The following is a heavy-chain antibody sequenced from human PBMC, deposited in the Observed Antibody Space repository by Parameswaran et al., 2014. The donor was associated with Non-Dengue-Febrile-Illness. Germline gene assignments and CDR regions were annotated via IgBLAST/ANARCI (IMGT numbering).Heavy chain of an antibody. V-gene: IGHV3-48*02. CDR1: GFTFSSYS. CDR3: ARATIQLWDPLEGDYYYMDV. Sequence: GSLRLSCAASGFTFSSYSMDWVRQAPGKGLEWVSYISSSSSTIYYADSVKGRFTISRDNAKNSLYLQMNSLRDEDTAVYYCARATIQLWDPLEGDYYYMDVWGKGTTVTSP. J-gene: IGHJ6*03. D-gene: IGHD5-18*01. CDR2: ISSSSSTI.